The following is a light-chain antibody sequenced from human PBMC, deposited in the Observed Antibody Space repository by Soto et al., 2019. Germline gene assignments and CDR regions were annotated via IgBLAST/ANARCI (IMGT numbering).Light chain of an antibody. CDR2: GAS. CDR1: QSVSSSY. CDR3: QQYGSSLFS. Sequence: EIGLTQSPGTLSLSPGERATLSCRASQSVSSSYFAWYQQKPGQAPRLLIYGASSRATGIPVRFSGSGSGTVFTITISRLEPEDFALYYCQQYGSSLFSFGPGTTFDLK. V-gene: IGKV3-20*01. J-gene: IGKJ3*01.